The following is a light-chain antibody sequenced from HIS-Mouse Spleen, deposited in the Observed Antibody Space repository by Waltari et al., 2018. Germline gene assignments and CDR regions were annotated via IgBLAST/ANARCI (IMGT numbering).Light chain of an antibody. Sequence: QSVLTQPPSASGTPGQRVTISCSGSSSNIGSNYVYWYQQLPGTAPNLLIYRNNQRPSGVPDRFSGSKSGTSASLAISGLRSEDEAEYYCAAWDDSLSGPVFGGGTKLTVL. J-gene: IGLJ3*02. V-gene: IGLV1-47*01. CDR1: SSNIGSNY. CDR3: AAWDDSLSGPV. CDR2: RNN.